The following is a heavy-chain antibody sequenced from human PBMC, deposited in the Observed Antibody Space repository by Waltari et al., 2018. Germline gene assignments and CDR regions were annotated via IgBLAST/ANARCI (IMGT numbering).Heavy chain of an antibody. D-gene: IGHD1-26*01. CDR3: ARDLGHVGGKAFDV. J-gene: IGHJ3*01. V-gene: IGHV1-69*05. CDR1: GGTFSSYA. CDR2: IIPIFVTA. Sequence: QVQLVQSGAEVKKPGSSVKVSCKASGGTFSSYAISWVRQAPGQGLEWMGGIIPIFVTANYAQKFQGRVTITTDESTSTAYMELSSLRAEDTAVYYCARDLGHVGGKAFDVWGQGTKVTVSS.